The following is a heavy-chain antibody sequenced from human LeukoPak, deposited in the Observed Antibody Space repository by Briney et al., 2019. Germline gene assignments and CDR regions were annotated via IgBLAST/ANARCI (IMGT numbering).Heavy chain of an antibody. CDR2: IGTAGDT. J-gene: IGHJ4*02. CDR3: ARDYGSGSYYDY. CDR1: GFTFSSYD. Sequence: PGGSLRLSCATSGFTFSSYDMDSVRQATGKGLEWVSAIGTAGDTYYPGSVKGRFTISRENAKNSLYLQMNSLRAGDTAVYYCARDYGSGSYYDYWGQGTLVTVSS. D-gene: IGHD3-10*01. V-gene: IGHV3-13*01.